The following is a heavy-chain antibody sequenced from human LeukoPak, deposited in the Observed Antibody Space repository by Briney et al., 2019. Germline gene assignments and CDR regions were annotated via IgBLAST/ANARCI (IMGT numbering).Heavy chain of an antibody. Sequence: GGSLRLSCAASGFTFSSYWMHWVRQAPGKGLVWVSRIISDGSSISYADSVKGRFTISRDNAKNTLYLQMNSLRAEDTAVYYCAREDVDIAVAASGAFDIWGQGAMVTVSS. CDR2: IISDGSSI. CDR1: GFTFSSYW. CDR3: AREDVDIAVAASGAFDI. D-gene: IGHD6-19*01. J-gene: IGHJ3*02. V-gene: IGHV3-74*01.